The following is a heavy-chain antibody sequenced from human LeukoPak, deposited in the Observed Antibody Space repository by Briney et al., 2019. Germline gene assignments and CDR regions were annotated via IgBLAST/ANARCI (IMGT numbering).Heavy chain of an antibody. V-gene: IGHV1-2*02. J-gene: IGHJ4*02. Sequence: GASVKVSCKASGYTFTVYYMHWARQAPGQGLEWMGWINPNSGGTNYAQKFQGRVTMTRDTSISTAYMELSRLRSDDTAVYYCARVTVAATRVYYFDYWGQGTLVTVSS. CDR1: GYTFTVYY. CDR3: ARVTVAATRVYYFDY. D-gene: IGHD2-15*01. CDR2: INPNSGGT.